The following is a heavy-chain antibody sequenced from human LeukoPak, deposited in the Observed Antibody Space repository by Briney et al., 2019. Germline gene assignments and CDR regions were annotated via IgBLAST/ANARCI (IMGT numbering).Heavy chain of an antibody. CDR1: GFTFSSYW. D-gene: IGHD2-2*01. CDR3: ARDPTSAYCSSTSCYENNYFDY. Sequence: PGGSLRLSCAASGFTFSSYWMHWVRQAPGKGLVWVSRINSDGSSTSYADSVKGRFTISRDNAKNTLYLQMNSLRAEDTAVYYCARDPTSAYCSSTSCYENNYFDYWGQGTLVTVSS. CDR2: INSDGSST. V-gene: IGHV3-74*01. J-gene: IGHJ4*02.